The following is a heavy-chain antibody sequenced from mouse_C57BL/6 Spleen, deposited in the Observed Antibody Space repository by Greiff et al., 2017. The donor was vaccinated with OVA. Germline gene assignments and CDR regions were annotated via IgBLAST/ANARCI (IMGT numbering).Heavy chain of an antibody. D-gene: IGHD1-1*01. CDR3: ARWYYGSSDYFDY. Sequence: EVQGVESGGGLVKPGGSLKLSCAASGFTFSDYGMHWVRQAPEKGLEWVAYISSGSSTISYADTVKGRFTISRDNAKNTLFLQMTGLRSEDTAMYYCARWYYGSSDYFDYWGQGTTLTVSS. J-gene: IGHJ2*01. CDR1: GFTFSDYG. CDR2: ISSGSSTI. V-gene: IGHV5-17*01.